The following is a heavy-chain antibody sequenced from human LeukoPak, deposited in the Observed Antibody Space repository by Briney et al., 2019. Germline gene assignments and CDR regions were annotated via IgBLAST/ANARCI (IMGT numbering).Heavy chain of an antibody. V-gene: IGHV4-59*02. CDR3: ARHRFGHLFDT. CDR1: GDSVSSYY. D-gene: IGHD3-16*01. CDR2: IYHTGHT. J-gene: IGHJ4*02. Sequence: SETLSLTCTVSGDSVSSYYWSWIRQPPGKGLEWIGYIYHTGHTEYNPSLKSRVSISLDTSKSQFSLKLSSVTAADTAVYYCARHRFGHLFDTWGQGTLATVSS.